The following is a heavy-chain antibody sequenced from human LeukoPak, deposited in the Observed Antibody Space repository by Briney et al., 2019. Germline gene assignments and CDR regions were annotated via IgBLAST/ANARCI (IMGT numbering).Heavy chain of an antibody. Sequence: PSETLSLTCAVYGGSFSSYYWGWIRQPPGKGLEWIGSIYYTGRSHYNPTVESRVGISIDTSKNQFSLRVSSVTAADTAVYYCAREGIAATGTSFDYWGQGTLVTVSS. J-gene: IGHJ4*02. CDR3: AREGIAATGTSFDY. CDR2: IYYTGRS. CDR1: GGSFSSYY. V-gene: IGHV4-39*07. D-gene: IGHD6-13*01.